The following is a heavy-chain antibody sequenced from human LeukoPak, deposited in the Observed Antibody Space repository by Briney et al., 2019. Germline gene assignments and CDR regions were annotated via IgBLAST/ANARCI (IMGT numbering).Heavy chain of an antibody. J-gene: IGHJ4*02. CDR2: INQDGSEK. CDR1: GFTFSSYW. Sequence: PGGSLRLSCAASGFTFSSYWMTWVRQAPGKGLEGVANINQDGSEKYYVDSVKGRFTISRDNAKNSLYLQMNSLRAEDTAVYYCARVVADYDILFDYWGQGSLVTVSS. V-gene: IGHV3-7*03. CDR3: ARVVADYDILFDY. D-gene: IGHD3-9*01.